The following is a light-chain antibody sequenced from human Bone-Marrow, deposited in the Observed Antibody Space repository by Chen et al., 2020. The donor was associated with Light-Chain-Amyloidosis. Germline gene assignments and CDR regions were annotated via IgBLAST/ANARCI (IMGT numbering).Light chain of an antibody. Sequence: QSALTQPAPVSGSPGQSITISCTGTSSDVGGDNHVSWYQQHPDKAPKPMIYEVTNRPSWVPDRFSGSKSDNTASLTISGLQTEDEADYFCSSYTITNTLVFGSGTRVTVL. J-gene: IGLJ1*01. V-gene: IGLV2-14*01. CDR1: SSDVGGDNH. CDR3: SSYTITNTLV. CDR2: EVT.